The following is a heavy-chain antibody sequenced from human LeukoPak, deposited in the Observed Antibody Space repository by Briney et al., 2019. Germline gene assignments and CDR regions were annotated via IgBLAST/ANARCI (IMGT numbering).Heavy chain of an antibody. Sequence: ASVKVSCKASGYTFTTYGITWVRQAPGQVLEWMGWISGYNGNPNYAHKFQGRVTMTTDTSTTTAYMELRSLRSDDTAVYYCARLPMGFTDDGYYFYMDVWGRGTTVTVSS. V-gene: IGHV1-18*01. D-gene: IGHD1-1*01. CDR1: GYTFTTYG. J-gene: IGHJ6*03. CDR2: ISGYNGNP. CDR3: ARLPMGFTDDGYYFYMDV.